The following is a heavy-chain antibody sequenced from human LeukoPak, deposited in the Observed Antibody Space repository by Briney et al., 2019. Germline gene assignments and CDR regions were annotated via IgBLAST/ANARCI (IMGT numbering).Heavy chain of an antibody. D-gene: IGHD3-3*01. Sequence: GASVKVSCKVSGYTLTELSMHWVRQAPGKGLEWMGGFDPEDGETIYAQKFQGRVTMTEDTSTDTAYMELSSPRSEDTAVYYCAAHYDFWSGYSFGSDYWGQGTLVTVSS. J-gene: IGHJ4*02. CDR3: AAHYDFWSGYSFGSDY. CDR1: GYTLTELS. CDR2: FDPEDGET. V-gene: IGHV1-24*01.